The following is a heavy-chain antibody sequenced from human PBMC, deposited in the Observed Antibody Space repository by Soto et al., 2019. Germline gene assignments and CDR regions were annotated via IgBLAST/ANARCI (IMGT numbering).Heavy chain of an antibody. D-gene: IGHD1-26*01. CDR1: GVSISSADHY. J-gene: IGHJ5*02. Sequence: SETLSLTCSFSGVSISSADHYWTCIRQPPGKGLEWMGYIYHSGNTHYNPSLKSRITISIDTPTNRFSLNLTSVTAADTAVYFWARLRWDNEQNYFDPWGQGALVSLSS. CDR3: ARLRWDNEQNYFDP. CDR2: IYHSGNT. V-gene: IGHV4-30-4*01.